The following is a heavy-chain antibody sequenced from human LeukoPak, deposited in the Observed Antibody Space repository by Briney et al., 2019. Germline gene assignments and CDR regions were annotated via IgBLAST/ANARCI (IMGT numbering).Heavy chain of an antibody. CDR2: ISSGSSYT. CDR3: ASDQIVVVPATTYYGMDV. D-gene: IGHD2-2*01. Sequence: PGGSLRLSCAASGFTFSDYYMSWIRQAPGKGLEWVSYISSGSSYTNYADSVKGRFTISRDNAKNSLYLQMNSLRAEDTAVYHCASDQIVVVPATTYYGMDVWGQGTTVTVSS. CDR1: GFTFSDYY. J-gene: IGHJ6*02. V-gene: IGHV3-11*06.